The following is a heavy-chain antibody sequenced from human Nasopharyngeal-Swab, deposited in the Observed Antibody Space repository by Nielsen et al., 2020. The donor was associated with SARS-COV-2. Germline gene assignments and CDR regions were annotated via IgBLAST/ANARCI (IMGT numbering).Heavy chain of an antibody. D-gene: IGHD3-3*01. V-gene: IGHV4-39*01. CDR1: GCSISSSSYY. J-gene: IGHJ4*02. CDR2: IYYSGST. Sequence: SETRSLTCTVSGCSISSSSYYWGWIRQPPEKGLEWIGSIYYSGSTYYNPSLKSRVTISVDTSKNQFSLKLSSVTAADTAVYYCARRDGSWSGYYTDYWGQGTLVTVSS. CDR3: ARRDGSWSGYYTDY.